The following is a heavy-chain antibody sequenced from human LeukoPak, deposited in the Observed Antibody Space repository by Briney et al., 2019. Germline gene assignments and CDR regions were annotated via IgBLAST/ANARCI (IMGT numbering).Heavy chain of an antibody. J-gene: IGHJ3*02. CDR1: GSTFTRYY. Sequence: GASVKVSCKASGSTFTRYYIHWVRQAPGQGLDWMGMINPSSGSTRFAQMFQDRVTMTRDTSTSAVYMELSSLTSEDTAVYYCATVRRGYSTLPRAFDIWGQGTMVTVSS. D-gene: IGHD6-13*01. CDR2: INPSSGST. V-gene: IGHV1-46*01. CDR3: ATVRRGYSTLPRAFDI.